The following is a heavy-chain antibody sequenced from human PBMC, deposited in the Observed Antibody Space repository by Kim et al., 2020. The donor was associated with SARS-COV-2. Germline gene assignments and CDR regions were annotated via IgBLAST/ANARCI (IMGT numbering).Heavy chain of an antibody. CDR3: ARMGRSSSSRWYSYYYYYGMDV. CDR1: GYTFTSYD. Sequence: ASVKVSCKASGYTFTSYDINWVRQATGQGLEWMGWMNPNSGNTGYAQKFQGRVTMTRNTSISTAYMELSSLRSEDTAVYYCARMGRSSSSRWYSYYYYYGMDVWGQGTTVTVSS. D-gene: IGHD6-13*01. V-gene: IGHV1-8*01. CDR2: MNPNSGNT. J-gene: IGHJ6*02.